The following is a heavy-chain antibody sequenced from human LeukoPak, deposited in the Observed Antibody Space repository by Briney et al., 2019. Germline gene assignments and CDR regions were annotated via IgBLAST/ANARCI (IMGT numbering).Heavy chain of an antibody. CDR3: ARARGSGFDY. D-gene: IGHD6-19*01. CDR1: GYSISSGYY. Sequence: PSETLSLTCTVSGYSISSGYYWAWIRQPPGKGLEWIGNIYHSGNTYYNPSLKSRVSLSVDTSENQFSLKLSSVTAADTAVYYCARARGSGFDYWGQGTLVTVSS. V-gene: IGHV4-38-2*02. CDR2: IYHSGNT. J-gene: IGHJ4*02.